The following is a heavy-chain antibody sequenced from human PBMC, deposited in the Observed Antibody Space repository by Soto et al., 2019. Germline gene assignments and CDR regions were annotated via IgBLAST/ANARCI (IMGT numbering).Heavy chain of an antibody. V-gene: IGHV4-30-2*01. Sequence: SETLSLTCAVSGDSISSGGYSWIWIRQPPGKGLEWIGYIYHSRNTYYNPSLKSRVTISVDRSKNQFSLKVSSVTAADTAVYYCARGMDGSSYYYWYFDLWGRGTLVTVSS. D-gene: IGHD1-26*01. J-gene: IGHJ2*01. CDR3: ARGMDGSSYYYWYFDL. CDR1: GDSISSGGYS. CDR2: IYHSRNT.